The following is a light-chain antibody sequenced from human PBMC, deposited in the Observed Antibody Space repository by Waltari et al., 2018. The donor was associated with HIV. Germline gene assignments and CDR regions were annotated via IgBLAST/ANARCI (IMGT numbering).Light chain of an antibody. Sequence: EIVLTQSPGTLSLSPGERATLSCRASQSVRNNYLAWYQQKPGQAPRLLIYGASSRATGIPDRFSGSGSGTDFTLTISRLDPEEFAVYYCQQYGSSPRTFGQGTKVEIK. J-gene: IGKJ1*01. CDR3: QQYGSSPRT. CDR2: GAS. V-gene: IGKV3-20*01. CDR1: QSVRNNY.